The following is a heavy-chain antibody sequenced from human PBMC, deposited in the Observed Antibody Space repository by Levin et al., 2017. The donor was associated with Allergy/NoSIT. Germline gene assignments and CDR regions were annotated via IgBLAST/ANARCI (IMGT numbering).Heavy chain of an antibody. CDR3: TRDGWGLGDTTSCFDY. Sequence: ASVKVSCKASGYSFSHHGLNWVRQAPGQGLEWMGWTDTNTGNPTYAQGFTGRFVFSLDTSVSTAYLQINSLKTEDTAVYYCTRDGWGLGDTTSCFDYWGQGTLVTVSS. V-gene: IGHV7-4-1*02. CDR1: GYSFSHHG. J-gene: IGHJ4*02. D-gene: IGHD2-2*01. CDR2: TDTNTGNP.